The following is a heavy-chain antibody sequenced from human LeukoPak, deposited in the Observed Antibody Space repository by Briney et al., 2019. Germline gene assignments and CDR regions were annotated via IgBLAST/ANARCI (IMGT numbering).Heavy chain of an antibody. Sequence: SETLSLTCTVSGDSISSSSYYWGWIRQPPGTGLEWIGNIYYSGSTYFNPSLKSRVTISVDTSKNQFSLKLSAVTAADTAVYYCASVRRGFGESSKYYSYYYMDVWGNGTTVTISS. CDR1: GDSISSSSYY. V-gene: IGHV4-39*01. J-gene: IGHJ6*03. CDR2: IYYSGST. D-gene: IGHD3-10*01. CDR3: ASVRRGFGESSKYYSYYYMDV.